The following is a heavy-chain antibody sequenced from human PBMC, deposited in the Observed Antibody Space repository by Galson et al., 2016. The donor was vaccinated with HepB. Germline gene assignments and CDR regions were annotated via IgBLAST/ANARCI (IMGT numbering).Heavy chain of an antibody. CDR1: GFMFSSYW. Sequence: SLRLSCAASGFMFSSYWMSWVRQAPGKGLGWVANLNKDGSEKYYMDSVKGRFTISRDNAKNALYLQMNSLRAEDTAVYYCARTIVAVPGANDYFDYWGQGTLVTVSS. CDR3: ARTIVAVPGANDYFDY. D-gene: IGHD2-2*01. J-gene: IGHJ4*02. V-gene: IGHV3-7*01. CDR2: LNKDGSEK.